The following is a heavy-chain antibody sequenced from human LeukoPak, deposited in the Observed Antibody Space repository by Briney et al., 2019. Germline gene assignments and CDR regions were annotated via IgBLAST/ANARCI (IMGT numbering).Heavy chain of an antibody. V-gene: IGHV3-53*04. CDR3: ARITMVRGVITGHFDY. J-gene: IGHJ4*02. CDR2: IYSGGST. Sequence: PGGSLRLSCAASGFTVSSNYMSWVRQAPGKGLEWVSVIYSGGSTYYADSVKGRFTISRHNSRNTLYLQMNSLRAEDTAVYYCARITMVRGVITGHFDYWGQGTLVTVSS. CDR1: GFTVSSNY. D-gene: IGHD3-10*01.